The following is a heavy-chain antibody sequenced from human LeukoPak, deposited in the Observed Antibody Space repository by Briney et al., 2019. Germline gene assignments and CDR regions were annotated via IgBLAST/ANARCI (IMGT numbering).Heavy chain of an antibody. V-gene: IGHV4-34*01. CDR1: GFRFSNYE. CDR3: ARVARGYSGYDLYYYYGMDV. D-gene: IGHD5-12*01. CDR2: INHSGST. Sequence: EALRLCCAASGFRFSNYEMAWVRQAPGKGLEWIGEINHSGSTNYKPSLKSRVTIAVDTSKNQFSLKLSSVTAADTAVYYCARVARGYSGYDLYYYYGMDVWGQGTTVTVSS. J-gene: IGHJ6*02.